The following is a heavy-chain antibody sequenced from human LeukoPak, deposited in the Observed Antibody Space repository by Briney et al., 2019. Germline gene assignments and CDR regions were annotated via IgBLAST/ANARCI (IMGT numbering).Heavy chain of an antibody. D-gene: IGHD1-26*01. Sequence: SETLSLTCTVSGVSISSSDYYWGWIRQPPGKGLEWIGAISSSGSPYYNPSRNSRVNISVDSSKHQFSPKLTSVTAADTAVYYCARRTSNPVGAIDYWGQGALVTVSS. CDR2: ISSSGSP. V-gene: IGHV4-39*01. J-gene: IGHJ4*02. CDR1: GVSISSSDYY. CDR3: ARRTSNPVGAIDY.